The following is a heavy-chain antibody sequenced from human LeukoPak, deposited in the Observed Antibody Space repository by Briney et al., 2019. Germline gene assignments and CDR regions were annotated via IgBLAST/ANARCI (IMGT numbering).Heavy chain of an antibody. CDR2: IDPNSGGT. Sequence: ASVKVSCKASGYAFTGYYMNWVRQDPGQGLEWMGGIDPNSGGTYYAQKFQGRVTMTRDTSISTAYMELSRVTSDDTAVYYCARTINRDGYNALNYWGQGTLVTVSS. V-gene: IGHV1-2*02. J-gene: IGHJ4*02. D-gene: IGHD5-24*01. CDR3: ARTINRDGYNALNY. CDR1: GYAFTGYY.